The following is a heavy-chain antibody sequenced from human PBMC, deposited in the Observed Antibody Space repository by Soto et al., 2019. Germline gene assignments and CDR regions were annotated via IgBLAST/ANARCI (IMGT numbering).Heavy chain of an antibody. V-gene: IGHV4-34*01. CDR1: GGSFGSYY. J-gene: IGHJ5*02. D-gene: IGHD3-10*01. CDR3: ATRPGGRLIPFGALNPAFDP. CDR2: ISHSGST. Sequence: QVHLHQWGAGLLKPSETLSLTCAVYGGSFGSYYWSWIRQPPGKGLEWIGEISHSGSTNYNPSLKSRVALSVATSKNQFSLQLSSVPPADTALSSCATRPGGRLIPFGALNPAFDPWGKGTLVTVSS.